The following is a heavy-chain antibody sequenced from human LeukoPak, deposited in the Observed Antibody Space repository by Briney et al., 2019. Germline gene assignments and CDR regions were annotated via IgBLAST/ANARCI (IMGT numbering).Heavy chain of an antibody. CDR2: IIPIFGTA. J-gene: IGHJ6*02. D-gene: IGHD3-3*01. CDR1: GYTFTSYA. CDR3: AGTEGTYYDFWSGSNYYYYGMDV. V-gene: IGHV1-69*13. Sequence: ASVTVSCKASGYTFTSYAMNWVRQAPGQGLEWMGGIIPIFGTANYAQKFQGRVTITADESTSTAYMELSSLRSEDTAVYYCAGTEGTYYDFWSGSNYYYYGMDVWGQGTTVTVSS.